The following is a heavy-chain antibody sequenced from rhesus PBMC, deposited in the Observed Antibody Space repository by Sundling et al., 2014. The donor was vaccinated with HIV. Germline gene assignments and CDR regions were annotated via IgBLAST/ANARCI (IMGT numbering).Heavy chain of an antibody. J-gene: IGHJ6*01. V-gene: IGHV4-76*01. Sequence: QVQLQESGPGLLKPSETLSLTCVVSGGTISGGYGWGWIRQPPGKGLEWIGNIYSFSGNTYSNPSLKSRVTISTDASKNQFSLQLKSVTAADTAVYYCARDGRYGYEVYGLDSWGQGVLVTVSS. CDR2: IYSFSGNT. CDR1: GGTISGGYG. D-gene: IGHD5-36*01. CDR3: ARDGRYGYEVYGLDS.